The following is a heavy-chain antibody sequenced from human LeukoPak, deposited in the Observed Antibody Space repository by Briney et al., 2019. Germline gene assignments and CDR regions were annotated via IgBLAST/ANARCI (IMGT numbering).Heavy chain of an antibody. D-gene: IGHD6-13*01. CDR2: IKQDGSEK. J-gene: IGHJ5*02. CDR3: AKDPRPAYRSGWCWVRWFDP. Sequence: GGSLRLSCAASGFTFSSYWMSWVRQAPGKGLEWVANIKQDGSEKYYVDSVKGRFTISRDNAKNSLYLQMNSLRAEDTALYYCAKDPRPAYRSGWCWVRWFDPWGQGTLVTVSP. V-gene: IGHV3-7*03. CDR1: GFTFSSYW.